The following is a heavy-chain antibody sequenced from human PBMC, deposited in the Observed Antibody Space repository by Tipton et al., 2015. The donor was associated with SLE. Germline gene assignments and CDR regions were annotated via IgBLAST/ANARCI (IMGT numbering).Heavy chain of an antibody. Sequence: GLVKPSETLSLTCTVSGGSMSNYYWNWIRQSPGKGLEWIGYIHHTGNTNYNPSLKSRVTISADTSKNHFSLKVRFVTAADTAVYYCARGITIFGVVIRDYYYYMDVWGKGTTVTVSS. D-gene: IGHD3-3*01. J-gene: IGHJ6*03. CDR1: GGSMSNYY. V-gene: IGHV4-59*01. CDR3: ARGITIFGVVIRDYYYYMDV. CDR2: IHHTGNT.